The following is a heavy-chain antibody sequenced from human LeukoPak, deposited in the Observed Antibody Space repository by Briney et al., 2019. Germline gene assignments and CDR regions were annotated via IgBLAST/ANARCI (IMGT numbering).Heavy chain of an antibody. D-gene: IGHD3-22*01. J-gene: IGHJ2*01. CDR2: IYPGDSDS. CDR1: GYRFTDYW. Sequence: GESLKISCKGSGYRFTDYWICWVRQMPGKGLEWMGSIYPGDSDSTYSPSFQGQVTISVDKSITTAYLQWSTLKASDIAMYYCARLHSSDWYFDLWGRGTLVTVSS. V-gene: IGHV5-51*01. CDR3: ARLHSSDWYFDL.